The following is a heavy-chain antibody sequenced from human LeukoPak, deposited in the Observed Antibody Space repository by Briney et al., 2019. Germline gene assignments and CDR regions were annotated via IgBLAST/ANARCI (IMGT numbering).Heavy chain of an antibody. Sequence: PGGSLRLSCAASGFTVSSNYMSWVRQAPGKGLEWVSVIYSGGSTYYADSVKGRFTISRDDSKNTLYLQMNSLRAEDTAVYYCASDVVTAAFDYWGQGTLVTVSS. CDR2: IYSGGST. J-gene: IGHJ4*02. D-gene: IGHD2-21*02. CDR3: ASDVVTAAFDY. V-gene: IGHV3-66*01. CDR1: GFTVSSNY.